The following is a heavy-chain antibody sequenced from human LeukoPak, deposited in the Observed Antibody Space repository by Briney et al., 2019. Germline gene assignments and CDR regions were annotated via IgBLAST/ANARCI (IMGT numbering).Heavy chain of an antibody. D-gene: IGHD7-27*01. Sequence: GGSLRLSCAASGFTFTSYAMSWVRQAPGKGLEWVSGISGSGGSTYYADSVKGRFTISRDNSKNTLYLQMNSLRAEDTAFYYCAKGTSNWGSDFDYWGQGTLVTVSS. J-gene: IGHJ4*02. V-gene: IGHV3-23*01. CDR1: GFTFTSYA. CDR3: AKGTSNWGSDFDY. CDR2: ISGSGGST.